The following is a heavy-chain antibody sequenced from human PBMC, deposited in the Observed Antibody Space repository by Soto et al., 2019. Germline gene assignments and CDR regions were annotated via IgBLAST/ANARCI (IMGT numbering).Heavy chain of an antibody. Sequence: PSETLSLTCTVSGGSISSYYWTWIRQPPGKGLEWIGYVYYSGSTNYSPSLKGRVTISVDTSENQFSLKLTSVTAADTAVYYCARGGNRFDPWGQGTLVTVSS. CDR1: GGSISSYY. J-gene: IGHJ5*02. CDR2: VYYSGST. CDR3: ARGGNRFDP. V-gene: IGHV4-59*01.